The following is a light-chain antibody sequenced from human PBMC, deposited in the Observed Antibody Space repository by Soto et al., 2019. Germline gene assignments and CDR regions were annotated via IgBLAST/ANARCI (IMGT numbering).Light chain of an antibody. CDR1: ENVRTF. Sequence: EVVLTQSPATLSLSPGERATLSCRASENVRTFVDWYQQKPGQAPRLLIYGASNRATGIPARFSGSGSGTDFTLTISNLEPEDFALYYCHQRQSWPRTFGQGTKVDIK. CDR2: GAS. J-gene: IGKJ1*01. V-gene: IGKV3-11*01. CDR3: HQRQSWPRT.